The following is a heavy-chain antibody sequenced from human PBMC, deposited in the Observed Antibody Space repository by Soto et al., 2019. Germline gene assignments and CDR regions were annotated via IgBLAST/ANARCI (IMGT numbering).Heavy chain of an antibody. D-gene: IGHD2-15*01. CDR2: INPSGGST. CDR3: ASLPRYCSGGSCYSNAFDI. Sequence: ASVKVSCKASGYTFTSYYMHWVRQAPGQGLEWMGIINPSGGSTSYAQKFQSRVTMTRDTSTSTVYMELSSLRSEDTAVYYCASLPRYCSGGSCYSNAFDIWGQGTMVTVSS. V-gene: IGHV1-46*01. CDR1: GYTFTSYY. J-gene: IGHJ3*02.